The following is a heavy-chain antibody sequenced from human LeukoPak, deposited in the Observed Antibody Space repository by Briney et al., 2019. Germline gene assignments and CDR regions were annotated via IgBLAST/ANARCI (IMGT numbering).Heavy chain of an antibody. CDR3: VRRESSGFFYYFDH. V-gene: IGHV3-48*03. CDR2: ISGDGTTI. Sequence: PGGSLRLSCEASGFIFSSHEMNRVRQSPGKGLEWLAYISGDGTTIYYEDSVKGRFTISRDNAKKSLSLQMNSLRVEDTAVYYCVRRESSGFFYYFDHWGQGVLVTVSS. CDR1: GFIFSSHE. J-gene: IGHJ4*02. D-gene: IGHD3-22*01.